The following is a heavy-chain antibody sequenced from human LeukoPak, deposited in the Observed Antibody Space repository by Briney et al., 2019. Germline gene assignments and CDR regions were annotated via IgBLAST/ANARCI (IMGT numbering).Heavy chain of an antibody. CDR1: GFTFSSYS. CDR2: ISSSRSYI. Sequence: PGGSLRLSCAASGFTFSSYSMNWVRQAPGKGLEWVSSISSSRSYIYYADSVKGRFTISRDNAKNSLYLQTNSLRAEDTAVYYCARGGGSSEGTYYYDSSGYLGYWGQGTLVTVSS. CDR3: ARGGGSSEGTYYYDSSGYLGY. D-gene: IGHD3-22*01. J-gene: IGHJ4*02. V-gene: IGHV3-21*01.